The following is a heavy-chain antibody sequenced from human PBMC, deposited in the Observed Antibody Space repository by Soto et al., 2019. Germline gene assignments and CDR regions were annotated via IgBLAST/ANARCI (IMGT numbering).Heavy chain of an antibody. CDR3: ARWDILTDYWPSWSLDY. J-gene: IGHJ4*02. CDR1: GGFISSYY. Sequence: PSETLSLSSTVSGGFISSYYWSWIRQPPGKGLERIGYSYYSGSTNYNPSLKSRVTISVDTSKNQFSLKLSSVTAADTAVYYCARWDILTDYWPSWSLDYWGQGTLVTVSS. CDR2: SYYSGST. V-gene: IGHV4-59*01. D-gene: IGHD3-9*01.